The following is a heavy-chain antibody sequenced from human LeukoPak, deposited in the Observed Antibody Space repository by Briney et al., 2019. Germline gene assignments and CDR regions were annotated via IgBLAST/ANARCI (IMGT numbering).Heavy chain of an antibody. CDR2: ISVSGNT. Sequence: PGGSLRLSCAASGFTLSSYAVSWVRQAPGKGLEWVSAISVSGNTYHADSVKGRFTISRDSSKNTLFLQMNRLRPEDAAVYYCAKAPVTTCRGAYCYPFDYWGQGTLVTVSS. CDR3: AKAPVTTCRGAYCYPFDY. J-gene: IGHJ4*02. V-gene: IGHV3-23*01. D-gene: IGHD2-21*01. CDR1: GFTLSSYA.